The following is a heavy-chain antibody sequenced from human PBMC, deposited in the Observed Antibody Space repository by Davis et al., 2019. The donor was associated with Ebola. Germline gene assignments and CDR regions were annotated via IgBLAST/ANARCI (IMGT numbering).Heavy chain of an antibody. J-gene: IGHJ4*02. Sequence: GESLKISCAASGFTFDDYAMHWVRQAPGKGLEWVSAISGSGGSTYYADSVKGRFTISRDNSKNSLYLQMNSLRAEDTAVYYCARDWAARPYYFDYWGQGTLVTVSS. V-gene: IGHV3-23*01. D-gene: IGHD6-6*01. CDR2: ISGSGGST. CDR1: GFTFDDYA. CDR3: ARDWAARPYYFDY.